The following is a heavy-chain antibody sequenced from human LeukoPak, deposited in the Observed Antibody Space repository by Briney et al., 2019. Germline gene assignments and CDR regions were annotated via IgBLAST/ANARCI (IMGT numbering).Heavy chain of an antibody. D-gene: IGHD6-13*01. Sequence: PSETLSLTCTVSGGSISSYYWSWIRQPPGKGLEWIGYIYYSGSTNYNPSLKSRVTISVDTSKNQFSLKLSSVTAADTAVYYCARASRPQYSSSWYSPLDYWGQGTLVTVSS. V-gene: IGHV4-59*12. J-gene: IGHJ4*02. CDR1: GGSISSYY. CDR2: IYYSGST. CDR3: ARASRPQYSSSWYSPLDY.